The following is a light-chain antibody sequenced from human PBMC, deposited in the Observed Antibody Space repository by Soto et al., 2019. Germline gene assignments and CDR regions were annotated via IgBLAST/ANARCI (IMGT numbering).Light chain of an antibody. CDR2: AAS. V-gene: IGKV1-8*01. CDR3: QQYYSYPPIT. CDR1: QGISSY. J-gene: IGKJ3*01. Sequence: AIRMTQSPSSLSASTGDRVTITCRASQGISSYLAWYQQKPGKAPKLLIYAASTLQSGVPSRFSGSGSETDFTLTISCLQSEDFATYYCQQYYSYPPITFGPGTKVDIK.